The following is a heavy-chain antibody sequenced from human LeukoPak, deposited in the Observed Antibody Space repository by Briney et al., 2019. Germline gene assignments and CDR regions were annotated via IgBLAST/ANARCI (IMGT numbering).Heavy chain of an antibody. CDR1: GGSISSYY. J-gene: IGHJ3*02. CDR2: IYYSGST. Sequence: TSETLSLTCTVSGGSISSYYWNWIRQPPGKGLEWIGYIYYSGSTNYNPSLKSRVTISVDTSKNQLSLKLTSGTAADTAVYYCARDPDSGSDRRVFDIWGQGTMVTVSS. D-gene: IGHD1-26*01. V-gene: IGHV4-59*01. CDR3: ARDPDSGSDRRVFDI.